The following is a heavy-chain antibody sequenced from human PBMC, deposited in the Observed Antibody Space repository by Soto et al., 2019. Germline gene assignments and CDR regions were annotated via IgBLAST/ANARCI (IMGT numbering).Heavy chain of an antibody. CDR3: ARVCGGDCGNAFDV. V-gene: IGHV3-33*05. CDR2: ISFDSRDK. Sequence: QVQLVESGGGVVQPGRSLRLSCAASGFTFSAYGIHWVRQAPGKGLEWVATISFDSRDKLFVDSMNGRLSISRENSRNTAYLQMDSLRAEDTAVYHCARVCGGDCGNAFDVWGQGTVVAVSS. D-gene: IGHD2-21*02. J-gene: IGHJ3*01. CDR1: GFTFSAYG.